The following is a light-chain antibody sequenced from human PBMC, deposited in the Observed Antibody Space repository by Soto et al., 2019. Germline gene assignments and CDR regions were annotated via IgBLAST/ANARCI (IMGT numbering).Light chain of an antibody. CDR3: QHAGGTPLT. CDR2: RAS. V-gene: IGKV3-20*01. Sequence: VLTQSPGTLSLSPGERGTLSCRASQTINSVHLAWYQQKPGQAPRLLIFRASSRATGIPDRFSGSGSGTDFTLTISRLEPEDFAVYYCQHAGGTPLTVGGGTKVEIK. CDR1: QTINSVH. J-gene: IGKJ4*01.